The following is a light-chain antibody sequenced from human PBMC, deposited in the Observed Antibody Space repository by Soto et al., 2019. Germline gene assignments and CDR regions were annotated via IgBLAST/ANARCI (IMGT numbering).Light chain of an antibody. J-gene: IGKJ4*01. V-gene: IGKV1-39*01. CDR2: TAS. CDR3: QQIYSVPPT. CDR1: QSVRSY. Sequence: DIQMTQSPSSLSASVGDRVTITCRASQSVRSYLNWYQHKPGEAPKLLIYTASNLQSGVPSRFTGIGSGTDFTLTISSLQPDDFATYFCQQIYSVPPTFGGGTKVEIK.